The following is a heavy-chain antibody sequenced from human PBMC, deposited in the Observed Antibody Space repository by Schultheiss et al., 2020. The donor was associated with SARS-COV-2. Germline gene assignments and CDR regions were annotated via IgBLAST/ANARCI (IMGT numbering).Heavy chain of an antibody. CDR1: GYTFTGYY. Sequence: ASVKVSCKASGYTFTGYYMHWVRQAPGQGLEWMGIINPSGGSTSYAQKFQGWVTLTRDTSISTAYMELSSLVSDDTAVYYCAKDYYGSGTYPDYWGQGTLVTVSS. V-gene: IGHV1-2*04. CDR3: AKDYYGSGTYPDY. CDR2: INPSGGST. J-gene: IGHJ4*02. D-gene: IGHD3-10*01.